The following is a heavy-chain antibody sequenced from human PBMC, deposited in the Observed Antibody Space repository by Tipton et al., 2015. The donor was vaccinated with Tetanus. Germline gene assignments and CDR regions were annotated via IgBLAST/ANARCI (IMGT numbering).Heavy chain of an antibody. Sequence: TLSLTCTVSGGSITNGGYYWSWIRQHPGKGLDWIGYISYTGTTHYNPSLKSRVTISLDRSKNQFSLKLTSVTAADTAVYYCARAAGFLGLTHDFWGRGTLVSVSS. CDR3: ARAAGFLGLTHDF. CDR1: GGSITNGGYY. V-gene: IGHV4-31*03. J-gene: IGHJ4*02. CDR2: ISYTGTT. D-gene: IGHD2/OR15-2a*01.